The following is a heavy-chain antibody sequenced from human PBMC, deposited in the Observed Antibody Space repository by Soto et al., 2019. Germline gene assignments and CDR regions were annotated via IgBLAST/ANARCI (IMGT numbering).Heavy chain of an antibody. V-gene: IGHV4-34*01. CDR2: INHSGST. J-gene: IGHJ1*01. CDR1: GGSFSGYY. D-gene: IGHD2-15*01. CDR3: ARGSTVEMASIHPRPCSAEYFQL. Sequence: SETLSLTCAVYGGSFSGYYWSWIRQPPGKGLEWIGEINHSGSTNYNPSLKSRVTISVDTSKNQFSLKLSSVTAADTAVYYCARGSTVEMASIHPRPCSAEYFQLWAQGNLVTVSS.